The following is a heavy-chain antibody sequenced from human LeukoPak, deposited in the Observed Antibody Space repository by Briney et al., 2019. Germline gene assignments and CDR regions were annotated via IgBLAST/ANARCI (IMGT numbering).Heavy chain of an antibody. CDR2: IYPGNSDT. J-gene: IGHJ4*02. V-gene: IGHV5-51*01. CDR3: ARRDGYNTKYFDY. D-gene: IGHD5-24*01. Sequence: GESLNISCKGSGYSFTSYWIAWVRQMPGKGLEWMGIIYPGNSDTRYSPSFQGQVTISADKSISTAYLQWSSLRASDTAMYYCARRDGYNTKYFDYWGQGTLVTVSS. CDR1: GYSFTSYW.